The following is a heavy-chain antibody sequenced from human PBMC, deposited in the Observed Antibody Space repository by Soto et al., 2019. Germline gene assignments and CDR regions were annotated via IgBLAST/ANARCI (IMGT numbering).Heavy chain of an antibody. J-gene: IGHJ6*02. V-gene: IGHV4-59*01. D-gene: IGHD1-26*01. CDR3: ARGVGIVGDTKWYYGMDV. CDR2: IYYSGST. CDR1: GGSISSYY. Sequence: LSLTCTVSGGSISSYYWSWIRQPPGKGLEWIGYIYYSGSTNYNPSLKSRVTISVDTSKNQFSLKLSSVTAADTAVYYCARGVGIVGDTKWYYGMDVWGQGTTVTVSS.